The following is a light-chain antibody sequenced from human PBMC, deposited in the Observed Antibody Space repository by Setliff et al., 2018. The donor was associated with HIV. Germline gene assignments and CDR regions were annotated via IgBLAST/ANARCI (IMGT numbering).Light chain of an antibody. V-gene: IGLV2-14*03. CDR2: DVS. Sequence: QSALTQPASVSGSPGQSITISCTGTSSDVGSYNFVSWYQQHPGKAPQLMIYDVSQRPSGVSHRFSGSKSGNTASLTISGLQPEDEADYYCCSYTSSLTYVFGIGTKV. CDR3: CSYTSSLTYV. CDR1: SSDVGSYNF. J-gene: IGLJ1*01.